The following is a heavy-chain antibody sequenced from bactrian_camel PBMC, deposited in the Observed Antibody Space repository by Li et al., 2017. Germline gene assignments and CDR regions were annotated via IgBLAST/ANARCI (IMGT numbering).Heavy chain of an antibody. V-gene: IGHV3S40*01. J-gene: IGHJ4*01. Sequence: VQLVESGGGSVQAGGSLGLSCAASGYTGSNYCMGWFRQAPGKEREGVAVISPGTGRRWYGDSVKGRFTISQDSTGNTVYLQMNALEPEDTATYFCAGGFYCLSGRPPQDSEYNYWGQGTQVTVS. CDR2: ISPGTGRR. D-gene: IGHD3*01. CDR3: AGGFYCLSGRPPQDSEYNY. CDR1: GYTGSNYC.